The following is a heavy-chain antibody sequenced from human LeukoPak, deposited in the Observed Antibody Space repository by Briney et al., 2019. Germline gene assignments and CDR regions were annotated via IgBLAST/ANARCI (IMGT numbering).Heavy chain of an antibody. V-gene: IGHV1-18*01. Sequence: ASVSVSCKASGYTFTSYGISWVRQAPGQGLEWMGWISAYNGNTNYAQKLQGRVTMTTATSTSTAYMQLRSLRSDDTAVYYCARDPLYYDSYYYYYGMDVWGQGTTVTVSS. CDR2: ISAYNGNT. J-gene: IGHJ6*02. CDR3: ARDPLYYDSYYYYYGMDV. CDR1: GYTFTSYG. D-gene: IGHD3-3*01.